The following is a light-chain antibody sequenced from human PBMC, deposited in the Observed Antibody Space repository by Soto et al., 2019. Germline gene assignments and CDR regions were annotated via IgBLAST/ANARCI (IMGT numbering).Light chain of an antibody. V-gene: IGKV1-5*03. CDR1: QSISSW. CDR3: QHYNSYSEA. CDR2: KAS. Sequence: DIQMTQSPSTRSASVGDRVTITCRASQSISSWLAWYQQKPGKAPKLLIYKASSLESGVPSRFSGSGSGTEFTLTISSLQPDDFATYYCQHYNSYSEAFGQGTKVDIK. J-gene: IGKJ1*01.